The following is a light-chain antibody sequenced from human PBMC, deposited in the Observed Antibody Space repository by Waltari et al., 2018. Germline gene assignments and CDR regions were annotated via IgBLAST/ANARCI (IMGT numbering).Light chain of an antibody. J-gene: IGLJ2*01. CDR3: GSCAHSLHVLL. V-gene: IGLV1-51*01. Sequence: QAVLTQPPSVSAAPGQKDTIYCSGRGSKIGYDDVSRYQQRPGTAPKVLIYDNDERPSGIPDRFSASKSGTSAALGISALQTEDEAYYYCGSCAHSLHVLLFGGGTTLTVL. CDR1: GSKIGYDD. CDR2: DND.